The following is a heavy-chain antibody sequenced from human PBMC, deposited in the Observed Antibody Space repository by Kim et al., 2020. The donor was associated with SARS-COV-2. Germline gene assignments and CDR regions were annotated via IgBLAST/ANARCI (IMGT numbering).Heavy chain of an antibody. CDR2: IYSGGST. CDR1: GFTVSSNY. D-gene: IGHD2-2*02. Sequence: GGSLRLSCAASGFTVSSNYMSWVRQAPGKGLEWVSVIYSGGSTYYADSVKGRFTISRDNSKNTLYLQMNSLRAEDTAVYYCASFRYCSSTSCYITPDVDDAFDIWGQGTMVTVSS. CDR3: ASFRYCSSTSCYITPDVDDAFDI. J-gene: IGHJ3*02. V-gene: IGHV3-53*01.